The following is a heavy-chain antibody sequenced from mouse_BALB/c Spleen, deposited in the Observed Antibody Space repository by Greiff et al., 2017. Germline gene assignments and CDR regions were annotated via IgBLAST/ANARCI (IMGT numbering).Heavy chain of an antibody. Sequence: VKLMESGAELVRPGTSVKVSCKASGYAFTNYLIEWVKQRPGQGLEWIGVINPGSGGTNYNEKFKGKATLTADKSSSTAYMQLSSLTSDDSAVYFCARDDYDGTGAMDYWGQGTSVTVSS. CDR1: GYAFTNYL. CDR2: INPGSGGT. D-gene: IGHD2-4*01. CDR3: ARDDYDGTGAMDY. V-gene: IGHV1-54*01. J-gene: IGHJ4*01.